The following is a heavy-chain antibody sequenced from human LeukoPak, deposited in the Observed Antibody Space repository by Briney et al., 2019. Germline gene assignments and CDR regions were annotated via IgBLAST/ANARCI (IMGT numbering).Heavy chain of an antibody. V-gene: IGHV4-30-4*08. J-gene: IGHJ3*02. Sequence: SETLSLTCTVSGGSISSGGYYWSWIRQHPGKGLEWIGYIYYSGSTYYNPSLKSRVTISVDTSKNQFSLKLSSVTAADTAVYYCARQMGFRRQAFDIWGQGTMVTVSS. CDR2: IYYSGST. D-gene: IGHD2-8*01. CDR3: ARQMGFRRQAFDI. CDR1: GGSISSGGYY.